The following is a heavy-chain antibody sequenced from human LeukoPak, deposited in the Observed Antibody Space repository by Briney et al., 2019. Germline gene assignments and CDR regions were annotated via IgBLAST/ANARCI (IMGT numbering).Heavy chain of an antibody. CDR2: IWYDGSNK. Sequence: GGSLRLSCAASGFTFSSYGMHWVRRAPGKGLEWVAVIWYDGSNKYYADSVKGRFTISRDNSKNTLYLQMNSLRAEDTAVYYCAKDQDRGNPEMGLDYWGQGTLVTVSS. D-gene: IGHD4-23*01. J-gene: IGHJ4*02. CDR3: AKDQDRGNPEMGLDY. CDR1: GFTFSSYG. V-gene: IGHV3-33*06.